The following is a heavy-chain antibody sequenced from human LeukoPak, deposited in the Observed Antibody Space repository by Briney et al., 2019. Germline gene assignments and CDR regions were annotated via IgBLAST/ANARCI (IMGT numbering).Heavy chain of an antibody. D-gene: IGHD7-27*01. J-gene: IGHJ4*02. V-gene: IGHV3-23*01. CDR2: IGSSGGGI. CDR3: AIDPNWGTHS. Sequence: GSLRLSCAASGFTFSTYTMYWVRHPPGKRLEWVSIIGSSGGGIHYADSVKGRFTISRDNSKNALYLQMNSLRVEDTAVYYCAIDPNWGTHSWGQGVLVTVSS. CDR1: GFTFSTYT.